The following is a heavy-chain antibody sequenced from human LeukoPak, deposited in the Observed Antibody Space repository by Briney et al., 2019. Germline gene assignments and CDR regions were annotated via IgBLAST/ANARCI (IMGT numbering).Heavy chain of an antibody. CDR1: GFTSSNYV. Sequence: PGGSLRLSCAASGFTSSNYVMTWVRQAPGKGLEWVSAISGSGGSTYYADSVKGRFTISRDNSKNTLYLQMNSLRAEDTAVYYCANLPAASGYWGQGTLVTVSS. CDR2: ISGSGGST. CDR3: ANLPAASGY. V-gene: IGHV3-23*01. D-gene: IGHD2-2*01. J-gene: IGHJ4*02.